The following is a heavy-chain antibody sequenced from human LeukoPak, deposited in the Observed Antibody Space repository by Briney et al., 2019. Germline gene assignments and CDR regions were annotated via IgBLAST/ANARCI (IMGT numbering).Heavy chain of an antibody. CDR1: GFTFSSYA. Sequence: GRSLRLSCAASGFTFSSYAMHWVRQAPGKGLEWVAVISYDGSNKYYADSVKGRFTISRDNSKNTLYLHMNSLRAEDTAVYYCAAETTFRGYSYGFAFDYWGQGTLVTVSS. V-gene: IGHV3-30-3*01. D-gene: IGHD5-18*01. CDR3: AAETTFRGYSYGFAFDY. J-gene: IGHJ4*02. CDR2: ISYDGSNK.